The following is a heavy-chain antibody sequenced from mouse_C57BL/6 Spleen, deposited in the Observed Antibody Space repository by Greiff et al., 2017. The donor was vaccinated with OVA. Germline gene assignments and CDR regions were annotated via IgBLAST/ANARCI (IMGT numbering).Heavy chain of an antibody. J-gene: IGHJ3*01. CDR1: GYTFTSYW. CDR2: INPSNGGT. D-gene: IGHD2-2*01. Sequence: QVHVKQPGTELVKPGASVKLSCKASGYTFTSYWMHWVKQRPGQGLEWIGNINPSNGGTNYNEKFKSKATLTVDKSSSTAYMPLSSLTSEDSAFYYCARDGYDGGPWFAYWGQGTLVTVSA. V-gene: IGHV1-53*01. CDR3: ARDGYDGGPWFAY.